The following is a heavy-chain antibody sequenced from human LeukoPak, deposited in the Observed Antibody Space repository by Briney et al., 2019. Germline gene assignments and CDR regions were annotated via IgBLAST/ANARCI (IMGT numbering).Heavy chain of an antibody. CDR3: ARGGGITMIGSNDAFDI. Sequence: PSETLSLTCTVSGGSISSYYWSWIRQPPGKGLEWIGYIYHSGSTYYNPSLKSRVTISVDRSKNQFSLKLSSVTAADTAVYHCARGGGITMIGSNDAFDIWGQGTMVTVSS. J-gene: IGHJ3*02. CDR1: GGSISSYY. V-gene: IGHV4-59*12. CDR2: IYHSGST. D-gene: IGHD3-22*01.